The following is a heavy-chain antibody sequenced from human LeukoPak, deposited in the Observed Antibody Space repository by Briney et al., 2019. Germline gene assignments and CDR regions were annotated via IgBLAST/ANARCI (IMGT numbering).Heavy chain of an antibody. J-gene: IGHJ6*03. CDR1: GYTFTSYG. CDR3: ARDRTYYDFWSGYYYYYYYMDV. CDR2: ISAYNGNT. D-gene: IGHD3-3*01. V-gene: IGHV1-18*01. Sequence: ASVKVSCKASGYTFTSYGISWVRQAPGQGLEWMGWISAYNGNTNYAQKLQGRVTMTTDTSTSTAYMELRSLRSDDTAVYYCARDRTYYDFWSGYYYYYYYMDVWGKGTTVTVSS.